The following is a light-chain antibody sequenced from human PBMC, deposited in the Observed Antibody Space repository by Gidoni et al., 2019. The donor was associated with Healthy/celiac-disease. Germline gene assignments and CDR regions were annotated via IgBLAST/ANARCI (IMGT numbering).Light chain of an antibody. J-gene: IGKJ3*01. CDR1: QSISSW. CDR3: QQSYSTPT. CDR2: KAS. V-gene: IGKV1-5*03. Sequence: DIQMTQSPSTLSASVGDRVTITCRACQSISSWLAWYQQKPGKAPKLLIYKASSLESGVPSRFSGSGSGTDFTLTISSLQPEDFATYYCQQSYSTPTFGPGTKVDIK.